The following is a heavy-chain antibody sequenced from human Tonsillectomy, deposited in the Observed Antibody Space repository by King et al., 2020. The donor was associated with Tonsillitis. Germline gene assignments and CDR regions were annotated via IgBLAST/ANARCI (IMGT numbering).Heavy chain of an antibody. CDR3: ARDEGHYCSGGSCYSPYYYGMDV. CDR1: GGSISSGDYY. V-gene: IGHV4-30-4*01. Sequence: VQLQESGPGLVKPSQTLSLTCTVSGGSISSGDYYWSWIRQPPGKGLEWIGYIYYSGSTYYNPSLKSRVTISVDTSKNQFSLKLSSVTAADTAVYYCARDEGHYCSGGSCYSPYYYGMDVWGQGTTVTVSS. CDR2: IYYSGST. D-gene: IGHD2-15*01. J-gene: IGHJ6*02.